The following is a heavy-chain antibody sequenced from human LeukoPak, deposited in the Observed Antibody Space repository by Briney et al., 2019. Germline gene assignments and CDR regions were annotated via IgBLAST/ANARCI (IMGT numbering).Heavy chain of an antibody. J-gene: IGHJ4*02. CDR1: GFTFSSYS. CDR2: ISSSSSYI. CDR3: ASRMYYYDSSGYGDFDY. D-gene: IGHD3-22*01. Sequence: PGGSLRLSCAASGFTFSSYSMNWVRQAPGKGLEWVSSISSSSSYIYYADSMKGRITISRDNAKNSLYLQMNSLRAEDTAVYYCASRMYYYDSSGYGDFDYWGQGTLVTVSS. V-gene: IGHV3-21*01.